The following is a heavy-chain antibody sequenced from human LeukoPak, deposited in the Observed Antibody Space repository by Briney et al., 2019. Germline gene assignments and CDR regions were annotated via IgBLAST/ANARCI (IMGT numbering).Heavy chain of an antibody. D-gene: IGHD6-13*01. CDR1: GFTLSSYG. CDR3: HLSRSSSSWWRDYYYYGMDV. V-gene: IGHV3-30*03. J-gene: IGHJ6*04. CDR2: ISYDGSNK. Sequence: GRSLRLSCAASGFTLSSYGMLWVRHAPGEGLEWVAVISYDGSNKYYADSVKGRFTISRDNFKNTLYLQMNSLRAEDTAVYYCHLSRSSSSWWRDYYYYGMDVWGKGTTVTVSS.